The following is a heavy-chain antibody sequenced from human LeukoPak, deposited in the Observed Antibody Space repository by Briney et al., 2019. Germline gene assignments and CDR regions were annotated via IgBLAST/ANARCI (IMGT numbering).Heavy chain of an antibody. D-gene: IGHD3-10*01. J-gene: IGHJ4*02. Sequence: GGSLRLSCAASGFTFSSYGMHWVRQAPGKGLEWVAVISYDGSNKYYADSVKGRFTISRDNSKNTLYLQMNSLRAEDTAVYYCASNYGSGKWHNYWGQGTLVTVSS. CDR1: GFTFSSYG. CDR3: ASNYGSGKWHNY. CDR2: ISYDGSNK. V-gene: IGHV3-30*03.